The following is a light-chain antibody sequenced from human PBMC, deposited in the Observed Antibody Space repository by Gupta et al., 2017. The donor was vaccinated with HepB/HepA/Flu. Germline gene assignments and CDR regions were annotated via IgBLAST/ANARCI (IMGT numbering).Light chain of an antibody. CDR2: ADS. Sequence: SNVLPQPPSVSVAPGKTAKLTCGGKNIGSKSVHWYQQKPGQAPALVIYADSDRPSGIPERFSGSSSGNTATLTISRVEAGDEADYYCQVWDSSNNHPVVFGGGTKLTVL. CDR1: NIGSKS. CDR3: QVWDSSNNHPVV. V-gene: IGLV3-21*03. J-gene: IGLJ2*01.